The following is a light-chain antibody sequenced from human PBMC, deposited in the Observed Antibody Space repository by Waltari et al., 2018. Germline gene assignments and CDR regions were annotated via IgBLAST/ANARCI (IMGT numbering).Light chain of an antibody. CDR1: QSVLYSSNNKNY. V-gene: IGKV4-1*01. Sequence: DIVMTQSPDSLAVSLGERATINCKSSQSVLYSSNNKNYLAWYQQKPGQPPKLLIYWASTRESGVPDRFRGGGSGPDFTLTISSLQAEDVAVYYCQQYYSTPWTFGQGTKVEIK. J-gene: IGKJ1*01. CDR2: WAS. CDR3: QQYYSTPWT.